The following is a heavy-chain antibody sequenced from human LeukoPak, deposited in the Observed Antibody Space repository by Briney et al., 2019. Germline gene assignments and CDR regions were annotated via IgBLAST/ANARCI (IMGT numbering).Heavy chain of an antibody. CDR1: GGSFSGYY. D-gene: IGHD2-2*01. V-gene: IGHV4-34*01. Sequence: SETLSLTCAVYGGSFSGYYWSWIRQPPGKGLEWIGEINHRGSTDHNPSLKSRVTISVDTSKNQFSLKLSSVTAADTAVHYCARGVGYCSSTSCPYYFDYWGQGTLVTVSS. CDR2: INHRGST. CDR3: ARGVGYCSSTSCPYYFDY. J-gene: IGHJ4*02.